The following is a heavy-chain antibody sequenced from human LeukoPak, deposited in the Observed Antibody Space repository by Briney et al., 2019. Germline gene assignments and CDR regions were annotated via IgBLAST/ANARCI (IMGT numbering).Heavy chain of an antibody. V-gene: IGHV5-51*01. J-gene: IGHJ3*02. Sequence: GESMKISCTGSGYSFTSYWIGWVRQIAGKGLEWMGIIYPGDSNTRYSPSFQGQVTISADKSISTAYLQWSSMKASNTAMYYCARAIYDYVWGSYRNNDAFDIWGQGTMVTVSS. CDR1: GYSFTSYW. CDR3: ARAIYDYVWGSYRNNDAFDI. D-gene: IGHD3-16*02. CDR2: IYPGDSNT.